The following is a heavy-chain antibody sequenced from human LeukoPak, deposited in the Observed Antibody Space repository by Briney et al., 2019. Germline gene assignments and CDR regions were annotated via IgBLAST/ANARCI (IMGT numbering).Heavy chain of an antibody. CDR1: GFTFSSYS. Sequence: GGSLRLSCAASGFTFSSYSMNWVRQAPGKGLEWVSSISSSSSYIYYADSVKGRFTISRDNAKNSLYLQMNSLRAEDTAVYYCAKDRRGGSYYESDYWGQGTLVTVSS. D-gene: IGHD1-26*01. V-gene: IGHV3-21*01. J-gene: IGHJ4*02. CDR3: AKDRRGGSYYESDY. CDR2: ISSSSSYI.